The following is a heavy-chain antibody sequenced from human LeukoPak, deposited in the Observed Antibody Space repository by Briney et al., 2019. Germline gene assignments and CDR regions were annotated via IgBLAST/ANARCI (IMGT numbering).Heavy chain of an antibody. CDR2: IYSSGST. CDR3: AKLPESGSYFRFDY. D-gene: IGHD1-26*01. CDR1: GFTVSSNY. V-gene: IGHV3-66*01. Sequence: GGSLRLSCAASGFTVSSNYMSWVRRAPGKGLEWVSLIYSSGSTYYADSVEGRFTISRDNSKNTLYLQMNSLRAEDTAVYYCAKLPESGSYFRFDYWGQGTLVTVSS. J-gene: IGHJ4*02.